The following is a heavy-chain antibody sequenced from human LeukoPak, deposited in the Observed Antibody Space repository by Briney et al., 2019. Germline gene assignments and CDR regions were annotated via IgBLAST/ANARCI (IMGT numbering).Heavy chain of an antibody. V-gene: IGHV4-31*03. CDR1: SGSDNRGGFY. J-gene: IGHJ4*02. CDR2: IFSNGGT. D-gene: IGHD3-10*01. Sequence: KTSETLSLTCSVSSGSDNRGGFYLSWIRQHPGKGLEWLGYIFSNGGTNYNPSLESRLSISGDSSKTQFSLRLTSVSAADTAVYYCARGERHYFGSGPFDFWGQGTLVTVSS. CDR3: ARGERHYFGSGPFDF.